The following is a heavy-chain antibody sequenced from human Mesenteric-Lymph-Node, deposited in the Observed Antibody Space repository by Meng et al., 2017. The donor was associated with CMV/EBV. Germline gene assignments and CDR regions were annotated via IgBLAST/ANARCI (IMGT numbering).Heavy chain of an antibody. CDR3: ARDTLRDYYYYGMDV. Sequence: GESLKISCEASGFTFSSYWMSWVRQAPGKGLEWVAYINQDGNDKYYVDSVKGRFTISRDNAKNSLYLQMNSLRAEDTAVYYCARDTLRDYYYYGMDVWGQGTTVTVSS. J-gene: IGHJ6*02. V-gene: IGHV3-7*01. CDR2: INQDGNDK. CDR1: GFTFSSYW.